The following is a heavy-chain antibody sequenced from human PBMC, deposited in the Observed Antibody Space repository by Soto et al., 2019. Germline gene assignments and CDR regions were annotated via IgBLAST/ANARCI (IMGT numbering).Heavy chain of an antibody. CDR2: IYPGDSDI. CDR3: ARHLGDPRYYSYSMYV. V-gene: IGHV5-51*01. J-gene: IGHJ6*02. D-gene: IGHD4-17*01. CDR1: GYSFTTYW. Sequence: GESLKISCKGSGYSFTTYWIAWVRQMPGKGLEWMGIIYPGDSDIRYSPSFQGQVTISADKSISTAYLQWSSLKASDTAMYYCARHLGDPRYYSYSMYVWGQGTTVTV.